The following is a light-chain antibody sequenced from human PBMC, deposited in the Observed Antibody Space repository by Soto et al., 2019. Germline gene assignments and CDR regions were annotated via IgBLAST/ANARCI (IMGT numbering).Light chain of an antibody. CDR3: QHRFNWPRT. J-gene: IGKJ2*01. CDR2: DAS. V-gene: IGKV3-11*01. CDR1: QSVSIF. Sequence: EIVLTQSPPTLSLSPGERVTLSCRASQSVSIFLAWYQQKVGQPPRLLIYDASMRTTGVPVRFSGSGSGTDFTLTISSLEREDFAVYYCQHRFNWPRTFGQGTKLEI.